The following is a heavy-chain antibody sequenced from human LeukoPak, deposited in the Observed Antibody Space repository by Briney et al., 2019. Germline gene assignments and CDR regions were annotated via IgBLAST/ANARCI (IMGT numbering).Heavy chain of an antibody. CDR2: IIPISGTA. V-gene: IGHV1-69*05. CDR1: GGTFSSYA. CDR3: ARDTGPYCGGDCYPYYFDY. J-gene: IGHJ4*02. Sequence: SSVKVSCKASGGTFSSYAISWVRQAPGQGLEWMGRIIPISGTANYAQKFQGRVTITTDESTSTAYMELSSLRSEDTAVYYCARDTGPYCGGDCYPYYFDYWGQGTLVTVSS. D-gene: IGHD2-21*02.